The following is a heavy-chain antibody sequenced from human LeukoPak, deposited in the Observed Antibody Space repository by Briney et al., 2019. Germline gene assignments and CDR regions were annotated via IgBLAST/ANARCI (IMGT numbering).Heavy chain of an antibody. CDR2: IYYSVST. CDR3: ARDSYSNYGIDY. D-gene: IGHD4-11*01. J-gene: IGHJ4*02. V-gene: IGHV4-31*03. CDR1: GGSISSVGYY. Sequence: PSETLSLTCTVSGGSISSVGYYWSWIRQHPGKGLEWISDIYYSVSTYYNPSLKSRVTISVYTSKNQFSLKLSSVTAADTAVYYCARDSYSNYGIDYWGQGTLVTVSS.